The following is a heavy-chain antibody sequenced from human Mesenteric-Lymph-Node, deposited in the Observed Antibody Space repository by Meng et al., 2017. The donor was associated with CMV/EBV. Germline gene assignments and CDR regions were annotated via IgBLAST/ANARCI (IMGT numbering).Heavy chain of an antibody. V-gene: IGHV4-59*01. CDR2: IYYSGST. D-gene: IGHD3-22*01. J-gene: IGHJ4*02. CDR3: ARGRKSSTGYPYFFDY. CDR1: GGSISSYY. Sequence: SETLSLTCTVSGGSISSYYWSWIRQPPGKGLEWIGYIYYSGSTNYNPSLKSRVTISVDTSKNQFSLNLSFVAAADAAEYYCARGRKSSTGYPYFFDYWGQGKLVTVSS.